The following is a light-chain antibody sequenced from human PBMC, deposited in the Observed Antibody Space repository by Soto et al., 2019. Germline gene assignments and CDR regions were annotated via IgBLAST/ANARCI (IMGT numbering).Light chain of an antibody. CDR1: QSLLQSNGYNY. Sequence: DIVMTQSPLSLPVTPGEPASISCSSSQSLLQSNGYNYLDWYLQKPGQSPQLLIYFGSYRASGVPDRLSGSGSGTDFTLKIRRVEAEDVGVYYCMQYQQSPPTFGQGTKVEI. CDR3: MQYQQSPPT. J-gene: IGKJ1*01. V-gene: IGKV2-28*01. CDR2: FGS.